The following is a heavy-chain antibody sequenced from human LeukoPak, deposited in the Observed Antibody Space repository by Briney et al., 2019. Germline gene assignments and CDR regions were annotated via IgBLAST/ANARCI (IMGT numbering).Heavy chain of an antibody. CDR2: ISYDGSNK. D-gene: IGHD6-13*01. CDR3: AKRGGQQLVFDY. J-gene: IGHJ4*02. V-gene: IGHV3-30*18. Sequence: GGSLRLSCAASGFTFSSYGMHWVRQTPGKGLEWVAVISYDGSNKYYADSVKGRFTISRDNSKNTLYLQMNSLRAEDTAVYYCAKRGGQQLVFDYWGQGTLVTVSS. CDR1: GFTFSSYG.